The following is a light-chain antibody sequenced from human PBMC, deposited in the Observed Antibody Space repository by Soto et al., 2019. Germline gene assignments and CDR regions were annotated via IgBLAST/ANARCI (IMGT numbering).Light chain of an antibody. Sequence: LAQPASVSGSPGQSITISCTGTSDDVGAYNSVSWYQQLPHKAPQVILYKGTQRPSGVSSRFSGSTSGNAASLTISGLQADDEADYFCCSSAPESTYVFGTGPKVTV. V-gene: IGLV2-23*01. CDR2: KGT. CDR1: SDDVGAYNS. J-gene: IGLJ1*01. CDR3: CSSAPESTYV.